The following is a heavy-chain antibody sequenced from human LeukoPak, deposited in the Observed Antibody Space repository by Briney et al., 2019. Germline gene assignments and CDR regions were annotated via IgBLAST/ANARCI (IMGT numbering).Heavy chain of an antibody. CDR2: IIPIFGTA. V-gene: IGHV1-69*01. D-gene: IGHD2-2*01. Sequence: SVKVSCKASGGTFSSYAISWVRQAPGQGLEWMGGIIPIFGTANYAQKFQGRVTITADESTSTAYMELSSLRSEDTAVYYCARAGCSSTSCPNCYFDYWGQGTLVTVSS. CDR1: GGTFSSYA. CDR3: ARAGCSSTSCPNCYFDY. J-gene: IGHJ4*02.